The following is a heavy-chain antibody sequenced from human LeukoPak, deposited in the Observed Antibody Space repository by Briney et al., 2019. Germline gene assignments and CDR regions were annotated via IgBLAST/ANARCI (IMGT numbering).Heavy chain of an antibody. J-gene: IGHJ3*02. D-gene: IGHD2-8*01. CDR3: ASNGQSDAFDI. CDR1: GFTFSNYW. Sequence: GGSLRLSCAASGFTFSNYWMHWVRQAPGKGLEWVSSISSSSSYIYYADSVKGRFTISRDNAKNSLYLQMNSLRAEDTAVYYCASNGQSDAFDIWGQGTMVTVSS. V-gene: IGHV3-21*01. CDR2: ISSSSSYI.